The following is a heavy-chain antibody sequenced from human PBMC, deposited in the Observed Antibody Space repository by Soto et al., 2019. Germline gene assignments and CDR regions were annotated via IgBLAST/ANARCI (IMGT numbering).Heavy chain of an antibody. V-gene: IGHV4-34*12. Sequence: SETLSLTCAVSGGSFNANYWTWIRQPPGKGLEWIGEIFHSGNTNYNPSLNSRVTISIDTSRNQFSLKPSSVTAADTAIYYCASARWDYWGQGTLVTAPQ. CDR1: GGSFNANY. J-gene: IGHJ4*02. CDR2: IFHSGNT. CDR3: ASARWDY.